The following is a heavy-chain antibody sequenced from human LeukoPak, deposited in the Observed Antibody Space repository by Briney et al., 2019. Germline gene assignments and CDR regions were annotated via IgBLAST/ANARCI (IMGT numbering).Heavy chain of an antibody. CDR2: IIPIFGTA. CDR1: GYTFTSYD. CDR3: ARVPYDHVWGSYRLGPLWY. V-gene: IGHV1-69*05. J-gene: IGHJ4*02. Sequence: SVKVSCKASGYTFTSYDINWVRQATGQGLEWMGRIIPIFGTANYAQKFQGRVTITTDESTSTAYMELSSLRSEDTAVYYCARVPYDHVWGSYRLGPLWYWGQGTLVTVSS. D-gene: IGHD3-16*02.